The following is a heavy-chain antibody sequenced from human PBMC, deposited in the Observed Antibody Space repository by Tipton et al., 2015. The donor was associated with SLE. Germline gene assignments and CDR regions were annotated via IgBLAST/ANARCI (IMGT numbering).Heavy chain of an antibody. CDR3: TSDLTPITMIVVGFDY. CDR1: GGSISSSSYY. Sequence: TLSLTCTVSGGSISSSSYYWGWIRQPPGKGLEWIGSIYYSGSTYYNPSLKSRVTISVGTSKNQFSLKLSSVTAADTAVYYCTSDLTPITMIVVGFDYWGQGTLVTVSS. V-gene: IGHV4-39*01. D-gene: IGHD3-22*01. J-gene: IGHJ4*02. CDR2: IYYSGST.